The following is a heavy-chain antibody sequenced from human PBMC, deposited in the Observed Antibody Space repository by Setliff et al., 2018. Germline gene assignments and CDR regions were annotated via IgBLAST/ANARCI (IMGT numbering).Heavy chain of an antibody. CDR1: GFAFGTYS. V-gene: IGHV3-21*01. Sequence: PGGSLRLSCAASGFAFGTYSMNWVRQAPGKGLEWVSSISSSSSYIYYAESLKGRITISRDNAKNSLYLQMDSLRAEDAAVYYCASIDWGENFYNMDVWGKGTTVTVSS. J-gene: IGHJ6*03. CDR2: ISSSSSYI. CDR3: ASIDWGENFYNMDV. D-gene: IGHD7-27*01.